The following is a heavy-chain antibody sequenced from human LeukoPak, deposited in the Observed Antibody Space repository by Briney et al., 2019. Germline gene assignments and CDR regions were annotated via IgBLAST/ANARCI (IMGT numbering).Heavy chain of an antibody. CDR3: AGRGHRYSRD. CDR1: GDSLSSGY. J-gene: IGHJ1*01. D-gene: IGHD2-15*01. CDR2: IYDSRIT. Sequence: SETLSLTCTVSGDSLSSGYWNWIRQPPGKGLEWIGYIYDSRITDYSPSLKSRLTISVDTSNNQFSLGLSSVTAADTAVYYCAGRGHRYSRDWGQGILVTVSS. V-gene: IGHV4-4*09.